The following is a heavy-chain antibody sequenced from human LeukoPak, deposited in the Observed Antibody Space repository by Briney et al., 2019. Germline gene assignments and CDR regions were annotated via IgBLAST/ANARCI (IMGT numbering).Heavy chain of an antibody. CDR1: GFTFCSAW. J-gene: IGHJ4*02. V-gene: IGHV3-7*01. D-gene: IGHD3-16*01. CDR3: ADLGSRD. Sequence: PGGSLRLSCAASGFTFCSAWMTWVRQAPGKGLEWVATIKDDGSDKYYVDSVKGRFTISRDNAKKSLWLQMNSLRVEDTAMYYCADLGSRDWGQGTLVTVSS. CDR2: IKDDGSDK.